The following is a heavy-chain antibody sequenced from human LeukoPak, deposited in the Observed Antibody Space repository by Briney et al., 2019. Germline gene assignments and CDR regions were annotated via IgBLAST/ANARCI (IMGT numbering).Heavy chain of an antibody. D-gene: IGHD6-19*01. J-gene: IGHJ4*02. CDR1: GYSFTSYW. CDR3: ARRNPPGGIAVAGGENCFDY. V-gene: IGHV5-51*01. Sequence: GESLKISCKGSGYSFTSYWIGWVRQMPGKGLEWMGIIYRGDSDTRYSPSFQGQVTISADKSISTAYLQWSSLKASDTAMYYCARRNPPGGIAVAGGENCFDYWGQGTLVTVSS. CDR2: IYRGDSDT.